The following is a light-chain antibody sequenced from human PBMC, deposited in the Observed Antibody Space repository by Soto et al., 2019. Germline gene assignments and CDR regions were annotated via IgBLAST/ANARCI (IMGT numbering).Light chain of an antibody. CDR2: LNSDGSH. CDR1: SGHSSYA. J-gene: IGLJ2*01. CDR3: QTWGTGIVV. Sequence: QSVLTQSPSASASLGASVTLTCSLSSGHSSYAIAWRQQQPQKGPRYLMKLNSDGSHSRGDGIPDRFSGSSSGAERSLTISSLQSEDEADYYCQTWGTGIVVFGGGTKLTVL. V-gene: IGLV4-69*01.